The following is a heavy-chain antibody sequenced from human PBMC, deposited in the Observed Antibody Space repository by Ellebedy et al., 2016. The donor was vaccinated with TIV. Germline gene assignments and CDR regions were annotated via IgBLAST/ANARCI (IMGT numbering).Heavy chain of an antibody. D-gene: IGHD1-7*01. J-gene: IGHJ4*02. V-gene: IGHV3-23*01. CDR2: ISGSGGST. CDR1: GFIFSIHS. Sequence: GESLKISXAASGFIFSIHSMNWVRQAPGKGLEWVSAISGSGGSTYYADSVKGRFTISRDNSKNTLYLQMNSLRAEDTAVYYCAKEGSGTTFSPYWGQGTLVTVSS. CDR3: AKEGSGTTFSPY.